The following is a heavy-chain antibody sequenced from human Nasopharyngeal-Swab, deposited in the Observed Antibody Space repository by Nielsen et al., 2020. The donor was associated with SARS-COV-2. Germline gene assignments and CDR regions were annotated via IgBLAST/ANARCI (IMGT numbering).Heavy chain of an antibody. CDR1: GYTFTDYY. J-gene: IGHJ6*02. CDR2: IKPNRGAT. CDR3: AKDLLRYCSGGSCNSDYYGMDV. Sequence: ASVKVSCKASGYTFTDYYMQWVRQAPGQGLEWMGWIKPNRGATDYEQKCQGRVTMTRDTSISTAYMELSSLRPDDAAIYYCAKDLLRYCSGGSCNSDYYGMDVWGQGTTVTVSS. V-gene: IGHV1-2*02. D-gene: IGHD2-15*01.